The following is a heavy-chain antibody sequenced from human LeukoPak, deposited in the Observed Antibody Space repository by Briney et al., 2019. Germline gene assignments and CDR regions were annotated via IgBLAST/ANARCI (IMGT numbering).Heavy chain of an antibody. D-gene: IGHD3-22*01. CDR1: GFTFSSYT. V-gene: IGHV3-21*01. CDR2: INCSSTYI. Sequence: GGSLRLSCVASGFTFSSYTMNGVRQPPGKGLDGVSFINCSSTYIYYADSVEGGFTISRDNAENSLFLEMNSLRAEDTAVYYCARDLGTTMITSLGYWGQGTLVTVSS. J-gene: IGHJ4*02. CDR3: ARDLGTTMITSLGY.